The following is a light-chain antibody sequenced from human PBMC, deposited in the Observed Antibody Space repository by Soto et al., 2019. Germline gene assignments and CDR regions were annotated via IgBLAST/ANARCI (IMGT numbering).Light chain of an antibody. CDR2: WAS. V-gene: IGKV4-1*01. CDR1: QSVLYSSNNKNS. J-gene: IGKJ2*01. CDR3: QQHSATPPT. Sequence: DIVMTQSPDSLAVALGERATINCKSSQSVLYSSNNKNSLVWYRQKPGQPPKLLIYWASTRESGVPDRFSGSESGTDFPLTISSLQAEDVAVYYCQQHSATPPTFGQGTKLEIK.